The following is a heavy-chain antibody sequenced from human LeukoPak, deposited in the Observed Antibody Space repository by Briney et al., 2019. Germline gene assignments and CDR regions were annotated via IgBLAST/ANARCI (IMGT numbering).Heavy chain of an antibody. V-gene: IGHV3-48*03. CDR2: ISSSGSAI. CDR1: GFTFSSYE. J-gene: IGHJ4*02. Sequence: TGGSLSLSCAGSGFTFSSYEMNWVRQAPGKGLEWVSKISSSGSAIYYADSVKGRFTISRDNAKSTLYLQMNSLRAEDTAVYYCARGGGLGYWGQGTLVTVST. CDR3: ARGGGLGY.